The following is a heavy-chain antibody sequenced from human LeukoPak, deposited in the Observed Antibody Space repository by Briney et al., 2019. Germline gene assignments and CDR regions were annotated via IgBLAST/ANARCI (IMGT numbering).Heavy chain of an antibody. CDR3: ASDSYGSSRFGWFDP. CDR2: INHSGST. V-gene: IGHV4-34*01. CDR1: GGSFSDYC. Sequence: SETLSLTCAVYGGSFSDYCWSWIRQPPGKGLEWIGEINHSGSTNYNPSLKSRVTISVDTSKNQFSLKLSSVTAADTAVYYCASDSYGSSRFGWFDPWGQGTLVTVSS. J-gene: IGHJ5*02. D-gene: IGHD5-18*01.